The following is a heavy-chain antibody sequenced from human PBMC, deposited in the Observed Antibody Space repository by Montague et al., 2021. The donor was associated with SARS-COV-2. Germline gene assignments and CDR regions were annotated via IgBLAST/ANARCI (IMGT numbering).Heavy chain of an antibody. D-gene: IGHD6-13*01. V-gene: IGHV4-4*07. Sequence: SETLSLTCTVAVHSIIEYHWRRPEDHTAKLLAWFHLVYSLLHANNSPSLKSLVTMSVDTSQNQFSLKLNSLTAADTAVYYCARGDHPQSGSWYFFYTWGQGALVTVSS. J-gene: IGHJ4*02. CDR3: ARGDHPQSGSWYFFYT. CDR2: VYSLLHA. CDR1: VHSIIEYH.